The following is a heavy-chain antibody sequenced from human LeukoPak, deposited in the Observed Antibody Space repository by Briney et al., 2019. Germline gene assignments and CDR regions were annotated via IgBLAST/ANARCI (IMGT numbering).Heavy chain of an antibody. Sequence: PGGSLRLSCAASGFTFSSYSMNWVRQAPGKGLEWVSSISSSSSYIYYADSVKGRFTISRDNAKNSLYLQMNSLRAEDTAVYYCASLGADSSSSFYYYYYMDVWGKGTTVTVSS. D-gene: IGHD6-6*01. CDR2: ISSSSSYI. CDR1: GFTFSSYS. V-gene: IGHV3-21*01. J-gene: IGHJ6*03. CDR3: ASLGADSSSSFYYYYYMDV.